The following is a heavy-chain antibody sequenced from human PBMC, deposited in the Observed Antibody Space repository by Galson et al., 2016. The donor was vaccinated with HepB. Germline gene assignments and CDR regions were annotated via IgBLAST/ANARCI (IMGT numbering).Heavy chain of an antibody. Sequence: QSGAEVKKPGESLRISCKGSGYTFTNNWIGWVRQMPGKGLEWMGIINPATSEIRYSPSLQGQVTISVDKSINTAYLQWSSLKASDTAMYYCARQGCGTTNCHPVDAWGQGALLTVSS. CDR1: GYTFTNNW. J-gene: IGHJ5*02. CDR3: ARQGCGTTNCHPVDA. V-gene: IGHV5-51*01. CDR2: INPATSEI. D-gene: IGHD2-2*01.